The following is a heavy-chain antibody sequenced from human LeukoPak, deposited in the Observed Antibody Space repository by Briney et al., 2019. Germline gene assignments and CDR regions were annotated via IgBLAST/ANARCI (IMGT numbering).Heavy chain of an antibody. D-gene: IGHD3-22*01. CDR1: GFNFNTYW. CDR3: ARGIHSSGYYYVIVPYFDY. CDR2: IKEDGSEK. J-gene: IGHJ4*02. Sequence: GGSLRLSCAASGFNFNTYWMSWVRQTPGKGLEWVANIKEDGSEKYYMDSVKGRFTISRDNVKDSLYLQMNSLRAEDTAIYYCARGIHSSGYYYVIVPYFDYWGQGALVTVSS. V-gene: IGHV3-7*02.